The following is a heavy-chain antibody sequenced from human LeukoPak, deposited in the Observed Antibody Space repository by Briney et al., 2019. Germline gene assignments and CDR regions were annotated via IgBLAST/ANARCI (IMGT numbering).Heavy chain of an antibody. CDR1: GGSFSGYY. D-gene: IGHD3-9*01. CDR3: ATLTYYYYYMDV. V-gene: IGHV4-34*01. J-gene: IGHJ6*03. Sequence: SETLSLTCAVYGGSFSGYYWSWIRQPPGKGLEWIGEINHSGSTNYNPSLKSRVTISVDTSKNQFSLKLSSVTAADTAVYYCATLTYYYYYMDVWGKGTTVTISS. CDR2: INHSGST.